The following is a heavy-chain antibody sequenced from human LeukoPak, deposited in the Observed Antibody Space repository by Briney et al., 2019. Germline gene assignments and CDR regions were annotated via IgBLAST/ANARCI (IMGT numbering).Heavy chain of an antibody. CDR3: AKDDAGYSSRGLNFDY. Sequence: PGGSLRLSCAASGFTFSSYAMHWVRQAPGKGLEWVAVISYDGSNKYYADSVKGRFTISRDNSKNTLYLQMNSLRAEDTAVYYLAKDDAGYSSRGLNFDYWGKGTLVTVS. CDR1: GFTFSSYA. J-gene: IGHJ4*02. V-gene: IGHV3-30-3*01. CDR2: ISYDGSNK. D-gene: IGHD6-13*01.